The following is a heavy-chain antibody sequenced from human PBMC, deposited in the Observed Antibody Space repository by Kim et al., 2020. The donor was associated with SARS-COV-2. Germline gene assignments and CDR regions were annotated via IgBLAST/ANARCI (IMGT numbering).Heavy chain of an antibody. D-gene: IGHD3-3*01. V-gene: IGHV3-13*01. CDR3: ARGRWYYDFWSGYWFDP. J-gene: IGHJ5*02. Sequence: VKGRFTISRENAKNSLYLQMNSLRAGDTAVYYCARGRWYYDFWSGYWFDPWGQGTLVTVSS.